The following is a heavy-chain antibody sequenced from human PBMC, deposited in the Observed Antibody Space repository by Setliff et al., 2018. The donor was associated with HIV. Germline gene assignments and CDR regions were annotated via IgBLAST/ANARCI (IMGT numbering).Heavy chain of an antibody. CDR2: IYYSGST. CDR1: GGSFSGYY. CDR3: ARGVPFDY. J-gene: IGHJ4*02. Sequence: SETLSLTCAVFGGSFSGYYWSWIRQPPGKGLEWIGYIYYSGSTNYNPSLKSRVTISVDTSKNQFSLKLNSVTAADTAVYYCARGVPFDYWGQGTLVTVSS. V-gene: IGHV4-59*01.